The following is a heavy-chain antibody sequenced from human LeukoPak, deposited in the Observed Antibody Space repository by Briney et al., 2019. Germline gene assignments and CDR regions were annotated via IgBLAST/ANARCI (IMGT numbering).Heavy chain of an antibody. CDR1: GGTFSSYA. V-gene: IGHV1-69*04. CDR3: ARAAGNYYDSSGSTGDY. Sequence: SVKVSCKASGGTFSSYAISWVRQAPGQGLEWMGRIIPILGIANYAQKFQGRVTITADKSTSTAYMELSSLRSEDTAVYYCARAAGNYYDSSGSTGDYWGQGTLVTVSS. CDR2: IIPILGIA. J-gene: IGHJ4*02. D-gene: IGHD3-22*01.